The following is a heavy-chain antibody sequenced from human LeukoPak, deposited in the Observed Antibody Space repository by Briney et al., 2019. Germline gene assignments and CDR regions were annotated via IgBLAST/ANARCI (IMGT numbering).Heavy chain of an antibody. CDR3: GRDQGGSIGWYGDY. V-gene: IGHV3-30*04. Sequence: GGSLRLSCAASGFTFSSYAMDWVRQAPDKGLEWVAFISNDGTNKYYADSVKGRFTISRDNSKNTLYLQMNSLRAEDTAVYYCGRDQGGSIGWYGDYWGQGTLVTVSS. CDR1: GFTFSSYA. J-gene: IGHJ4*02. CDR2: ISNDGTNK. D-gene: IGHD6-19*01.